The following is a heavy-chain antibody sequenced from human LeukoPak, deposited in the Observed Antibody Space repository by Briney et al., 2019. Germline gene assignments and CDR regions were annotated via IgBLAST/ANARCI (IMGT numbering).Heavy chain of an antibody. J-gene: IGHJ4*02. V-gene: IGHV3-23*01. Sequence: GGSLRLSCAASGFTFSSFGMSWVRQAPGKGLEWISTIRGGGGTIYYADSVRGRFAISRDNSMDTLSLQMNSLGAEDTALYYCAKGRYSSSSAYFDYWGQGALVTVSS. CDR3: AKGRYSSSSAYFDY. CDR2: IRGGGGTI. D-gene: IGHD6-6*01. CDR1: GFTFSSFG.